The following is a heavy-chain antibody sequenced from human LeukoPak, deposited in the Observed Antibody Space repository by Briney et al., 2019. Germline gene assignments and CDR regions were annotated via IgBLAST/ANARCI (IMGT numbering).Heavy chain of an antibody. Sequence: SETLSLTRAVDGGSITGYYWSWIRQPPGQGLEWIGEVTHRGSTSYNPSLESRVTISIDTSKTEFSLKLRSVTAADTAFYYCARHTAHVAFDQWGQGTLVTVSS. V-gene: IGHV4-34*01. CDR3: ARHTAHVAFDQ. D-gene: IGHD5-18*01. CDR2: VTHRGST. CDR1: GGSITGYY. J-gene: IGHJ4*02.